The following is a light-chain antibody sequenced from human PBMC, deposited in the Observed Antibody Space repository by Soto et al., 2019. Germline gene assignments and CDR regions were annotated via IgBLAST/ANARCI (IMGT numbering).Light chain of an antibody. Sequence: EIVMTQSPATLSVSPGERATLSCSASQRCSSNFAWYQQKPGQAPRLLIYGASTRATGIPARFSGSGSGTDFTLTISSLQSEDFAVYHCLQRSIGFTFGPGTKVDIK. V-gene: IGKV3-15*01. CDR2: GAS. CDR3: LQRSIGFT. CDR1: QRCSSN. J-gene: IGKJ3*01.